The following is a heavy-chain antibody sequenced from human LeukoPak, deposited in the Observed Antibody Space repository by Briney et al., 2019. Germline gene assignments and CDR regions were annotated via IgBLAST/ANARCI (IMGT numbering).Heavy chain of an antibody. CDR1: GFAFNTYG. Sequence: GGSLRLSCAASGFAFNTYGMHWVRQAPGKGLEWVASISSDGGKKFYAESVKGRFTISRDNSKNTLYLQMNSPRAEDTAVYYCAKFACSGGSCRDVDYWGQGTLVTVSS. CDR3: AKFACSGGSCRDVDY. D-gene: IGHD2-15*01. CDR2: ISSDGGKK. J-gene: IGHJ4*02. V-gene: IGHV3-30*02.